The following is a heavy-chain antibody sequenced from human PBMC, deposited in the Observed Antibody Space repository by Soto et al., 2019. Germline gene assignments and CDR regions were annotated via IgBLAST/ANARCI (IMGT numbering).Heavy chain of an antibody. Sequence: SLRLSCAASGFTFDDYAMHWVRQAPGKGLEWVSGISWNSGSIGYADSVKGRFTISRDNAKNSLYLQMNSLRAEDTALYYCAKAGITLYYDILTGYYDAFDIWGQGTMVTVSS. CDR2: ISWNSGSI. CDR1: GFTFDDYA. CDR3: AKAGITLYYDILTGYYDAFDI. V-gene: IGHV3-9*01. D-gene: IGHD3-9*01. J-gene: IGHJ3*02.